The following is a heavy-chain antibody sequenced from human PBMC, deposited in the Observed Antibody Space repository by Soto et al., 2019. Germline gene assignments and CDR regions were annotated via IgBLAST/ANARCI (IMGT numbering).Heavy chain of an antibody. D-gene: IGHD3-16*01. J-gene: IGHJ4*02. V-gene: IGHV3-15*07. CDR1: GFAFTNGW. CDR3: STGLGTYYSRFDY. Sequence: EGSLRLSWAASGFAFTNGWMNWVRQAPGKGLEWVGRITRTTDGGTTDYAAPVKGRFTISRDDSKNTLYLQMNSLKTEDTAVYYCSTGLGTYYSRFDYWGLGTLVTVSS. CDR2: ITRTTDGGTT.